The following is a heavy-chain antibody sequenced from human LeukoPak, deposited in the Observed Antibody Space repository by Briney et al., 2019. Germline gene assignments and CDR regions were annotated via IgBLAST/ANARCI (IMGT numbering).Heavy chain of an antibody. J-gene: IGHJ5*02. D-gene: IGHD3/OR15-3a*01. V-gene: IGHV4-39*01. CDR1: GGSISSSSYY. Sequence: SETRSLTCTVSGGSISSSSYYWGWIRQPPGKGLEWIGSIYYSGSTYYNPSLKSRVTISVDTSKNQFSLKLSSVTAADTAVYYCARQEIGLRSFDPWGQGTLVTVSS. CDR2: IYYSGST. CDR3: ARQEIGLRSFDP.